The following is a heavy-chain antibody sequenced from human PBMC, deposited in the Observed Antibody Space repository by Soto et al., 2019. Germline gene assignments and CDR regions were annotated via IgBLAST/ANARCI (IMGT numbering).Heavy chain of an antibody. CDR2: ISGSGGST. CDR3: AKDPSGDSSGYPII. D-gene: IGHD3-22*01. J-gene: IGHJ4*02. Sequence: GGSLGLSCAASGFTFSSCAMSWVRQDPGKGLEWVSAISGSGGSTYYADSVKGRFTISRDNSKNTLYLQMNSLRAEDTAVYYCAKDPSGDSSGYPIIWGQGTLVTVSS. CDR1: GFTFSSCA. V-gene: IGHV3-23*01.